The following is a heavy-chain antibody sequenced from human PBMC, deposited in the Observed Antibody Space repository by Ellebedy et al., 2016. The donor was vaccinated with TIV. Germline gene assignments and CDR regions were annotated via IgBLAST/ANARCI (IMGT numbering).Heavy chain of an antibody. Sequence: GESLKISCAASGFSYSTYWMSWVRQAPGKGLEWVANIKQDGSEKYYVDSVKGRFTISRDNAKDSLYLQMSSLRAEDTALYYCARVPYGDYGGYWGQGTLVTVSS. V-gene: IGHV3-7*01. CDR2: IKQDGSEK. D-gene: IGHD4-17*01. CDR3: ARVPYGDYGGY. CDR1: GFSYSTYW. J-gene: IGHJ4*02.